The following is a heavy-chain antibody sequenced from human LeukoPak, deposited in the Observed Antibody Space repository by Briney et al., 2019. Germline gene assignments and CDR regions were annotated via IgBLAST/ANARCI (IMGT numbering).Heavy chain of an antibody. CDR2: IKQDGSEK. Sequence: GGSLRLSCAASGFTFSTHWMIWVRQAPGTGLEWVANIKQDGSEKYYVDSVKGRFIISSDNAKNSLYLHMNSLRAEDTAVYYCANALGAHYFDSWGQGTLVTVSS. J-gene: IGHJ4*02. CDR1: GFTFSTHW. V-gene: IGHV3-7*05. CDR3: ANALGAHYFDS. D-gene: IGHD1-26*01.